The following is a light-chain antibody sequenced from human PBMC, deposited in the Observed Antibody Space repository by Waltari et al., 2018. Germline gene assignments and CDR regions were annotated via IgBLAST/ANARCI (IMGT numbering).Light chain of an antibody. J-gene: IGLJ3*02. CDR1: SSDVGSYNL. CDR2: GVN. Sequence: QSALTQTATVSGSPGQSITISCTGTSSDVGSYNLVSWYQQHPGKDPTLRINGVNKQPCRVSKRFAGSKSGNTASLTISGLQAADEADYYCCSYAGSAISVFGGGTRLTVL. CDR3: CSYAGSAISV. V-gene: IGLV2-23*02.